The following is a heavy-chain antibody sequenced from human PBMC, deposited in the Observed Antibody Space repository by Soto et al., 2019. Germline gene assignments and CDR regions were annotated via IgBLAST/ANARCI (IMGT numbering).Heavy chain of an antibody. Sequence: ELQLVESGGGLEKPGGSLRLSCAASGFNFSNGWMSWVRQAPGKGLEWVGRIKSKIHGGTTDYAAHVKGRFTISRDASKNTLYLQMHSLQTEDTAIYYCSTDEWEWGQGTLVTVSS. CDR2: IKSKIHGGTT. CDR1: GFNFSNGW. J-gene: IGHJ4*02. V-gene: IGHV3-15*05. CDR3: STDEWE. D-gene: IGHD1-26*01.